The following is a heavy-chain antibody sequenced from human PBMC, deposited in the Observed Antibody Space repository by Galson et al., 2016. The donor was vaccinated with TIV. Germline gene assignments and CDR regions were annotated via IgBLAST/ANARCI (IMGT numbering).Heavy chain of an antibody. CDR3: ARLGQWRMGDFDY. J-gene: IGHJ4*02. CDR2: IYYSGTT. V-gene: IGHV4-39*01. Sequence: ETLSLPCSVAGVSISSSSYYWGWIRQPPGKGLEWIGPIYYSGTTYYNPSLKMRVAISVDTSQNQFSLNLSSVTAADTAVYSCARLGQWRMGDFDYWGQGTLVTVSS. D-gene: IGHD2-8*01. CDR1: GVSISSSSYY.